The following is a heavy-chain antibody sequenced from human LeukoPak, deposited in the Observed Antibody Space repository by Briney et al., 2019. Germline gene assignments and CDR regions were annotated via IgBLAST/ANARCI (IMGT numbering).Heavy chain of an antibody. Sequence: MTGGSLRLSCAASGFTFSSYAMHWVRQAPGKGLEWVSSITSSSSYIYYADSVKGRFTISRDNAKNSLYLQMNSLRAEDTAVYYCARDLEPYWDVPYYFDYWGQGTLVTVSS. J-gene: IGHJ4*02. CDR1: GFTFSSYA. CDR3: ARDLEPYWDVPYYFDY. V-gene: IGHV3-21*01. CDR2: ITSSSSYI. D-gene: IGHD3-10*02.